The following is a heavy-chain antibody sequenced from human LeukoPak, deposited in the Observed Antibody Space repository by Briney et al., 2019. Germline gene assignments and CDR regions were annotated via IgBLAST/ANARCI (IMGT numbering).Heavy chain of an antibody. V-gene: IGHV3-7*01. CDR2: IKQDGSVK. D-gene: IGHD6-19*01. CDR1: GFTFSNYW. J-gene: IGHJ4*02. CDR3: ARGEGWLPSNFDY. Sequence: GGSLRLSCAASGFTFSNYWMTWARQAPGKGLEWVANIKQDGSVKYYVDSMKGRFTISRDNAKNSLYLQMNSLRAEDTAVYYCARGEGWLPSNFDYWGQGTLVTVSS.